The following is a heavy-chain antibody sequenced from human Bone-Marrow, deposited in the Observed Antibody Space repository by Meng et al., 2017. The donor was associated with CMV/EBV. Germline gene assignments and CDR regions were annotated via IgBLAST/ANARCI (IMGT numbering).Heavy chain of an antibody. V-gene: IGHV3-33*08. CDR1: GFTVSSNY. CDR3: VRNSGWGRFDY. Sequence: GESLKISCAASGFTVSSNYMSWVRQAPGKGLEWVAFIHYDGRNKYYAESVKGRFTMSRDNVKNSLYLQVNSLRVEDTALYYCVRNSGWGRFDYWGQGTLVTVSS. D-gene: IGHD6-19*01. J-gene: IGHJ4*02. CDR2: IHYDGRNK.